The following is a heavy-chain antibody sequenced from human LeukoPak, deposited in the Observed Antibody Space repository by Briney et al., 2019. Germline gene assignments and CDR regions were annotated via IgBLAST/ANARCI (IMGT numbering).Heavy chain of an antibody. D-gene: IGHD3-22*01. J-gene: IGHJ4*02. CDR2: ISGSGGST. V-gene: IGHV3-23*01. Sequence: GGSLRLSCAASGFTFSSYAMSWVRQAPGKGLEWVSAISGSGGSTYCADSVKGRFTISRDNSKNTLYLQMNSLRAEDTAVYYCAKKGPGDSSGYYSSNDYWGQGTLVTVSS. CDR1: GFTFSSYA. CDR3: AKKGPGDSSGYYSSNDY.